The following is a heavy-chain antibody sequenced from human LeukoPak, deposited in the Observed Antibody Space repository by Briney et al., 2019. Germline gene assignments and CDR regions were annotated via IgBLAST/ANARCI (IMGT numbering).Heavy chain of an antibody. V-gene: IGHV3-15*01. CDR1: GFTFSNAW. CDR2: IKSKTDGGTT. D-gene: IGHD3-22*01. Sequence: PGGSLRLSCAASGFTFSNAWMSWVRQAPGKGLEWVGRIKSKTDGGTTDYAAPVKGRFTISRDDSKNTLYLQMNSLKTEDTAVYYCTTAPYYYDSSGYYVHFDYWGQGTLVTVSS. CDR3: TTAPYYYDSSGYYVHFDY. J-gene: IGHJ4*02.